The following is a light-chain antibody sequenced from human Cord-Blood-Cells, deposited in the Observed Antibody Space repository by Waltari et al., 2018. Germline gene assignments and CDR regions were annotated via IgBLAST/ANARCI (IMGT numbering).Light chain of an antibody. Sequence: QSALTQPASVSGSPGQSITISCTGTSSDVGGYNYVSWYQQHPGKAPKLMIYDVSNRPSGGSNRFSGSKSGNTASLTISVLQAEDEADYYCSSYTSSSTVFGGGTKLTVL. CDR2: DVS. CDR1: SSDVGGYNY. CDR3: SSYTSSSTV. V-gene: IGLV2-14*01. J-gene: IGLJ2*01.